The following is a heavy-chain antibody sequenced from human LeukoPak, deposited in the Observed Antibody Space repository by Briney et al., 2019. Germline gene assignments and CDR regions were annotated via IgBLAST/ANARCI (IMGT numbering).Heavy chain of an antibody. J-gene: IGHJ4*02. V-gene: IGHV3-74*01. D-gene: IGHD3-16*01. CDR1: GFTFSNYW. Sequence: GGSLRLSCAASGFTFSNYWMHWVRQPPGKGLVRVSRINSDGSSTFYADSVKGRFTISRDNAKNTLYLQMNSLRAEDTAVFYCAKSAGWGQYYFDYWGQGTLVTVSS. CDR3: AKSAGWGQYYFDY. CDR2: INSDGSST.